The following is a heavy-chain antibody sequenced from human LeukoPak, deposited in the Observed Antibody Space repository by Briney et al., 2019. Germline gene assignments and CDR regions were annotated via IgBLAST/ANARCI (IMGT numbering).Heavy chain of an antibody. D-gene: IGHD5-12*01. Sequence: GGSLRLSCAVSGFTFSNYVMSWVRQAPGKGLEWVSGIIGSGDITYYADSVKGRFTISRDNSKNTLYLQMSTLRADDTGVYYCARAARGYHYWGQGTLGTVSS. J-gene: IGHJ4*02. CDR2: IIGSGDIT. CDR3: ARAARGYHY. CDR1: GFTFSNYV. V-gene: IGHV3-23*01.